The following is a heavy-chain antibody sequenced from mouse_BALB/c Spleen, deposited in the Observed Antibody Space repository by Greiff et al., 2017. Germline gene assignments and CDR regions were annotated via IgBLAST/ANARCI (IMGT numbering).Heavy chain of an antibody. J-gene: IGHJ4*01. V-gene: IGHV1-9*01. CDR2: ILPGSGST. Sequence: QVQLKQSGAELMKPGASVKISCKATGYTFSSYWIEWVKQRPGHGLEWIGEILPGSGSTNYNEKFKGKATFTADTSSNTAYMQLSSLTSEDSAVYYCARSPTGTGAMDYWGQGTSVTVSS. CDR3: ARSPTGTGAMDY. D-gene: IGHD4-1*01. CDR1: GYTFSSYW.